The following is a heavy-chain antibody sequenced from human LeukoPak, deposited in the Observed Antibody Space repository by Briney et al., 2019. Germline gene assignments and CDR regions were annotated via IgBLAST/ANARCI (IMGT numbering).Heavy chain of an antibody. D-gene: IGHD6-19*01. Sequence: SETLSLTCTVSGGSFSSYYWSWIRQPPGKGLEWIGYIYYSGSTNYNPSLKSRVTISVDTSKNQFSLKLSSVTAADTAVYYFARVPGSSGWYTTFDPWGQGTLVTVSS. J-gene: IGHJ5*02. CDR2: IYYSGST. V-gene: IGHV4-59*01. CDR3: ARVPGSSGWYTTFDP. CDR1: GGSFSSYY.